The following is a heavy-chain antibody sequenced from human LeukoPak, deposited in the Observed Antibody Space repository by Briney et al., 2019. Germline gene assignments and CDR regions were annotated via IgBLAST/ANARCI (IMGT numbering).Heavy chain of an antibody. CDR3: ARHFASKDYSDSSGYYYGALAV. CDR1: GGSIIRYY. V-gene: IGHV4-59*08. D-gene: IGHD3-22*01. J-gene: IGHJ3*01. CDR2: IYSDGST. Sequence: SETLSLTCTVSGGSIIRYYWSWIRQPPGKGLEWIGYIYSDGSTNYNPSLKSRLAMSLDTSKNQFSLRLSSVTAADTAVYYCARHFASKDYSDSSGYYYGALAVWDQGTMVIVSS.